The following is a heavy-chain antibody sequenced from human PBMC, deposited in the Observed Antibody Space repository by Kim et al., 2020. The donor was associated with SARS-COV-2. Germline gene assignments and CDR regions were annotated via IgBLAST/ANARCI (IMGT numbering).Heavy chain of an antibody. J-gene: IGHJ4*02. Sequence: STYYTPSLQGRVTISVDTSKNPFSLKLSSVAAADTAVYYCASRRGPFDYWGQGTLVTVSP. CDR3: ASRRGPFDY. V-gene: IGHV4-39*01. CDR2: ST.